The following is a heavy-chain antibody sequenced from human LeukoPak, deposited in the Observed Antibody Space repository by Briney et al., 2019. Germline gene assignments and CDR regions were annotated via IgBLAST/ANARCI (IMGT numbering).Heavy chain of an antibody. D-gene: IGHD3-10*01. V-gene: IGHV1-18*01. CDR1: GYTFTSYG. CDR3: AREIRLYYGPPFFDY. CDR2: ISAYNGNT. Sequence: ASVKVSCKASGYTFTSYGISWVRQAPGQGLEWMGWISAYNGNTNYAQKLQGRVTMTTDTSTSTAYMELRSLRSDDTAVYYCAREIRLYYGPPFFDYWGQGTLVTVSS. J-gene: IGHJ4*02.